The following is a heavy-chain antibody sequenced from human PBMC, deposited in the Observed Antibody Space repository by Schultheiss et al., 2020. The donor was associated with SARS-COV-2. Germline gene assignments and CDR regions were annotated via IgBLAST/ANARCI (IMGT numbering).Heavy chain of an antibody. J-gene: IGHJ5*02. CDR2: ISGSGGST. V-gene: IGHV3-23*01. CDR3: AKTFYDFWSCYYIHQETWFDP. Sequence: GGSLRLSCAASGFTFSSYAMSWVRQAPGKGLEWVSAISGSGGSTYYADSVKGRFTISRDNSKNTLYLQMNSLRAEDTAVYYCAKTFYDFWSCYYIHQETWFDPWGQGTLVTVSS. D-gene: IGHD3-3*01. CDR1: GFTFSSYA.